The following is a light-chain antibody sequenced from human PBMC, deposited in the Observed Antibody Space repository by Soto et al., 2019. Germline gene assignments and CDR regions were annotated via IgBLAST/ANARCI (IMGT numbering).Light chain of an antibody. CDR2: EGN. Sequence: QSALTQPASVSGSPGQSITISCTGTSSDVGSYNLVSWYQQHPGKAPKLMIYEGNKRPSGVSNRFSGSKSGNTASLTISGLQAEDEADYYCCSYAGSSILFGGGTKVTVL. J-gene: IGLJ2*01. V-gene: IGLV2-23*01. CDR3: CSYAGSSIL. CDR1: SSDVGSYNL.